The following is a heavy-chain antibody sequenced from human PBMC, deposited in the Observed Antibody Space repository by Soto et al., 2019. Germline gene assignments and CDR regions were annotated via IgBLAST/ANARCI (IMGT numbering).Heavy chain of an antibody. V-gene: IGHV1-46*03. CDR2: INPSGGST. Sequence: GASVKVSCKAXGYTFTSYYMHWVRQAPGQGLEWMGIINPSGGSTSYAQKFQGRVTMTRDTSTSTVYMELSSLRSEDTAVYYCARDRDCSGGSCLHAFDIWGQGTMVTVSS. CDR1: GYTFTSYY. CDR3: ARDRDCSGGSCLHAFDI. J-gene: IGHJ3*02. D-gene: IGHD2-15*01.